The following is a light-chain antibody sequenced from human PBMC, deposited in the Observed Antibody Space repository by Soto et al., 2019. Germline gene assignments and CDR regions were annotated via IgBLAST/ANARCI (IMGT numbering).Light chain of an antibody. J-gene: IGKJ3*01. V-gene: IGKV1-27*01. CDR3: QKYNSVPL. CDR1: QGISNY. CDR2: AAS. Sequence: DIQMTQSPSSLSASVGDRVTITCRASQGISNYIAWYQQKPGKAPKLLIYAASTLQSGVPSRFSGSGSGTDFTLTIIRLQPEDVANYSCQKYNSVPLFGPGTKVDIK.